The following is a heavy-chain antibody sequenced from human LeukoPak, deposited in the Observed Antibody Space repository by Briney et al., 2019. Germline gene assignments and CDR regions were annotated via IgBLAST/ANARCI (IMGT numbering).Heavy chain of an antibody. CDR3: ARDRSGSGSYYNGYDAFDI. CDR2: INHSGST. D-gene: IGHD3-10*01. Sequence: SETLSLTCAVYGGSFSGYYWSWIRQPPGKGLEWIGEINHSGSTNYNPSLKSRVTISVDTSKNQFSLKPSSVTAADTAVYYCARDRSGSGSYYNGYDAFDIWGQGTMVTVSS. J-gene: IGHJ3*02. CDR1: GGSFSGYY. V-gene: IGHV4-34*01.